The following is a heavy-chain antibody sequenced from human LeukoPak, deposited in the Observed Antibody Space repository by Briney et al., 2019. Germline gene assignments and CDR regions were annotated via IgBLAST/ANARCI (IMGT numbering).Heavy chain of an antibody. J-gene: IGHJ6*02. CDR2: IAGKTYGGTT. V-gene: IGHV3-49*03. CDR3: TRDSYGYYPEIGFAV. CDR1: GFTFDAYA. D-gene: IGHD3-3*01. Sequence: GGSLRLSCTASGFTFDAYAISWFRQAPGKGLQWVGFIAGKTYGGTTDYAASVKGRFIISRDDSNNVAYLQMSSLRTEDTALYYCTRDSYGYYPEIGFAVWGPGTTVTVSS.